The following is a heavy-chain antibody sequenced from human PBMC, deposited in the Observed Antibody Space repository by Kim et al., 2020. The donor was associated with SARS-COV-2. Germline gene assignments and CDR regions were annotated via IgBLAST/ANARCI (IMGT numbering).Heavy chain of an antibody. Sequence: ASVKVSCKASGYTFTGYYMHWVRQAPGQGLEWMGWINPNSGGTNYAQKFQGWVTMTRDTSISTAYMELSRLRSDDMAVYYCARGGTLRFLEWAHWGQGTLVTVSS. J-gene: IGHJ4*02. CDR2: INPNSGGT. CDR1: GYTFTGYY. D-gene: IGHD3-3*01. CDR3: ARGGTLRFLEWAH. V-gene: IGHV1-2*04.